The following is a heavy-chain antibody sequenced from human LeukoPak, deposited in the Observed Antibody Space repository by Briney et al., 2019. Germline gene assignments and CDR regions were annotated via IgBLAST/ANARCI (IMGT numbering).Heavy chain of an antibody. CDR2: INPNSGGT. CDR1: GYTFTGYY. CDR3: ATGDSSGYPFDY. Sequence: ASVKVSCKASGYTFTGYYMHWVRQAPGQGLEWMGWINPNSGGTNYAQKFQGRVTMTEDTSTDTAYMELSSLRSEDTAVYYCATGDSSGYPFDYWGQGTLVTVSS. D-gene: IGHD3-22*01. V-gene: IGHV1-2*02. J-gene: IGHJ4*02.